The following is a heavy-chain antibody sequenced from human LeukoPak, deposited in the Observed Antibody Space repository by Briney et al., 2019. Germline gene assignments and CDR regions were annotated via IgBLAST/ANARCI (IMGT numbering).Heavy chain of an antibody. D-gene: IGHD6-19*01. Sequence: GASVKVSCKASGGTFSSYAISWVRQAPGQGLEWMGWISAYNGNTNYAQKLQGRVTMTTDTSTSTAYMELRSLRSDDTAVYYCARVWQWLLFDPWGQGTLVTVSS. CDR2: ISAYNGNT. CDR3: ARVWQWLLFDP. CDR1: GGTFSSYA. V-gene: IGHV1-18*01. J-gene: IGHJ5*02.